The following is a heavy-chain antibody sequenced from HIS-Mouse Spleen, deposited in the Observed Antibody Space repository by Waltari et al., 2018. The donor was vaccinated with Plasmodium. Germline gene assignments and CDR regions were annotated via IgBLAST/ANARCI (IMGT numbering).Heavy chain of an antibody. Sequence: QVQLQQWGAGLLKPSETLSLTCAVYGGSFSGYYWSWIRQPPGKGLEWIGEINHSGSTNYNPSLKSGVTISVDTSKNQFSLKLSSVTAADTAVYYCARVTSSGVYWYFDLWGRGTLVTVSS. CDR1: GGSFSGYY. D-gene: IGHD3-3*01. J-gene: IGHJ2*01. V-gene: IGHV4-34*01. CDR3: ARVTSSGVYWYFDL. CDR2: INHSGST.